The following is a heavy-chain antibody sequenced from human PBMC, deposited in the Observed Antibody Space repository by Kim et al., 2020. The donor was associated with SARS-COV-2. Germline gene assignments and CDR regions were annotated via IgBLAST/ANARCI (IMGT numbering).Heavy chain of an antibody. J-gene: IGHJ6*02. V-gene: IGHV3-30*03. CDR3: ARESGSGSYYAWTYYYYGMYV. Sequence: GGSLRLSCAASGFTFSSHGMHWVRQAQGKGLEWVAVISYDGSNKYYADSVTGRFTISRDTSKNTLYLQMNSLRAEDTAVYYCARESGSGSYYAWTYYYYGMYVWGQETTVTVSS. CDR2: ISYDGSNK. CDR1: GFTFSSHG. D-gene: IGHD3-10*01.